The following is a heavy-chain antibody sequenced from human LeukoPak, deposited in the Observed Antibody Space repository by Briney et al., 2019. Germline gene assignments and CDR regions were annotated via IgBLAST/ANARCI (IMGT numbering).Heavy chain of an antibody. D-gene: IGHD2-2*01. CDR2: ITLSGGST. Sequence: GSLRLSCAASGLTFSSYDMSWVRQAPGKGLEWVSSITLSGGSTFYADSVKGRFTISRDNSKNTLYLQMNSLGAEDTAAYYCAKRGNPAVGHHYLDVWGEGATVSVSS. CDR1: GLTFSSYD. CDR3: AKRGNPAVGHHYLDV. J-gene: IGHJ6*03. V-gene: IGHV3-23*01.